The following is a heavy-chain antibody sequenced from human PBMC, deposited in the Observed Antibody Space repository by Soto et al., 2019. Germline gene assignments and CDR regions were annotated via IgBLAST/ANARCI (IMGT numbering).Heavy chain of an antibody. J-gene: IGHJ6*02. V-gene: IGHV4-59*01. CDR1: GGSISSYY. CDR2: ISYSGNT. CDR3: ARVNSGWYVSYGMDV. Sequence: QLQLQESGPGLVKSSETLSLTCTVSGGSISSYYWSWIRQSPGKGLEWIGYISYSGNTNYNPSLKSRVTIAVDTSKNHFSLKLRSVTAAETAVYHCARVNSGWYVSYGMDVWGQGTTVTVSS. D-gene: IGHD6-19*01.